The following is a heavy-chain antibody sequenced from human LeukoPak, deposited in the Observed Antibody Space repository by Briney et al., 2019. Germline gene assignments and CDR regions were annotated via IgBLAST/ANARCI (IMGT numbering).Heavy chain of an antibody. J-gene: IGHJ4*02. V-gene: IGHV3-30*02. D-gene: IGHD3-22*01. CDR1: GFTFSSYG. Sequence: GGSLRLSCAASGFTFSSYGMHWVRQAPGKGLEWVAFIRYDGSNKYYADSVKGRFTISRDNSKNTLYLQMNSLRAEDTAVYYCAKGGVDYYDSSGYFRWGQGTLVTVSS. CDR3: AKGGVDYYDSSGYFR. CDR2: IRYDGSNK.